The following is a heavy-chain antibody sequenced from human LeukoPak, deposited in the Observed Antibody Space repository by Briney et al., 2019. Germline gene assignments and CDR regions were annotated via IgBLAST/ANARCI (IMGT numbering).Heavy chain of an antibody. CDR2: MNPNSGNT. D-gene: IGHD2-2*01. CDR3: AKMDLNPAATTINWFDP. J-gene: IGHJ5*02. V-gene: IGHV1-8*01. Sequence: ASVKVSCKASGYTFTSYDINWVRQATGQGLEWMGWMNPNSGNTGYAQKFQGRVTMTRDTSISTAYMELSSLRSEDTAVYYCAKMDLNPAATTINWFDPWGQGTLVTVSS. CDR1: GYTFTSYD.